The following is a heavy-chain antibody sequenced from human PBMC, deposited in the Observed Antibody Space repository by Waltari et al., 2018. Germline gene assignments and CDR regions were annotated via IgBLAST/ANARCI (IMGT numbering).Heavy chain of an antibody. V-gene: IGHV1-69*01. CDR3: ARDDGYGSGSYYNPKLDY. CDR2: IIPIFGTA. J-gene: IGHJ4*02. CDR1: GGTFSSYA. Sequence: QVQLVQSGAEVKKPGSSVKVSCKASGGTFSSYAISWVRPAPGQGLEWMGGIIPIFGTANYAQKFQGRVTITADESTSTAYMELSSLRSEDTAVYYCARDDGYGSGSYYNPKLDYWGQGTLVTVSS. D-gene: IGHD3-10*01.